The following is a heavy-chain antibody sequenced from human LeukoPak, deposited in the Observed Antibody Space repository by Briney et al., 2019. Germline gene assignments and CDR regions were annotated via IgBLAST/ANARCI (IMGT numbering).Heavy chain of an antibody. CDR3: ARDGELCRYYYYYMDV. Sequence: GGSLRLSCVASGFTFSSYWMSWVRQAPGKGLEWVANIKQDGSEKYYVDSVKGRFTISRDNAKKSLYLQMNGLRAEDTAVYYCARDGELCRYYYYYMDVWGKGTTVTVSS. CDR1: GFTFSSYW. CDR2: IKQDGSEK. D-gene: IGHD3-10*02. V-gene: IGHV3-7*01. J-gene: IGHJ6*03.